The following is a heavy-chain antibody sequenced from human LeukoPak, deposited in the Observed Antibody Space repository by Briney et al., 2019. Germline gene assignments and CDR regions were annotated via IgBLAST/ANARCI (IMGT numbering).Heavy chain of an antibody. CDR1: GYTFTGSY. D-gene: IGHD3-16*01. CDR2: IDVDSGDT. V-gene: IGHV1-2*06. CDR3: ARYIGGSGWC. Sequence: ASVKVSCKTSGYTFTGSYVHWVRQAPGQGLEWMGRIDVDSGDTYLAQKFQGRVTLTRDTSISTDYLELSSLNSDDSAVYYCARYIGGSGWCWGQGALVTVSS. J-gene: IGHJ4*02.